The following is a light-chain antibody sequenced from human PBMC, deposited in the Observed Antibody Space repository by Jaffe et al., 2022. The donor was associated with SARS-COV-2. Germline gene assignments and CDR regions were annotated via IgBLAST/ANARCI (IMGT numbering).Light chain of an antibody. V-gene: IGKV3-15*01. J-gene: IGKJ4*01. Sequence: EIVMTQSPATLSVSPGERATLSCRASQSVSNNLAWYQQKPGQPPRLLIYDTSTRATAIPARFSGSGSGTEFTLTISSLQSEDFAVYYCQQYNDWPLTFGGGTKVEIK. CDR3: QQYNDWPLT. CDR1: QSVSNN. CDR2: DTS.